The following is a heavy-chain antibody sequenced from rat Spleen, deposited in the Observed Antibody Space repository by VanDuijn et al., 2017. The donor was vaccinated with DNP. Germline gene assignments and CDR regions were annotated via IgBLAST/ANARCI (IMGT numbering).Heavy chain of an antibody. D-gene: IGHD1-4*01. Sequence: EVQLVESGGGPVQPGRSLKLSCVASGFIFSNYWMTWIRQAPKKGLEWVATISYDSSSTYYRDSVKGRFIISRDNSKSTLYLQMDSLRSEDTATYYCAGRPPPTRGPFDYWGQGVMVTVSS. CDR3: AGRPPPTRGPFDY. J-gene: IGHJ2*01. CDR1: GFIFSNYW. CDR2: ISYDSSST. V-gene: IGHV5-7*01.